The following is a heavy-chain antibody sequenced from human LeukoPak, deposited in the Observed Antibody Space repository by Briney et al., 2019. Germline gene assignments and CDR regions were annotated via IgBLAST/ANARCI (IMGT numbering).Heavy chain of an antibody. V-gene: IGHV3-23*01. Sequence: GGSLRLSCAASGFTFSSNAMSWVRQAPGKGLEWVSTISETGDRYDADSVKGRFTISRDNSKNTLYLQMNSLRAEDTAVYYCAKDPPGSSGYYYFDYWGQGTLVTVSS. CDR1: GFTFSSNA. J-gene: IGHJ4*02. CDR3: AKDPPGSSGYYYFDY. CDR2: ISETGDR. D-gene: IGHD3-22*01.